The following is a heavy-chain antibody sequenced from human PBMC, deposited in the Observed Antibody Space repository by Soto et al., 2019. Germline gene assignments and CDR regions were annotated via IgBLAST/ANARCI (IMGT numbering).Heavy chain of an antibody. Sequence: GGSLRLSCAASGFTFMNYWMSWVPQAPCKGLEWVANIKQDGTDKYYVDSVKGRFTISRDNAKDSCYLQMDSLGVEDTAVYYCARDVVRAFYCGMDVWGQGTTVTVSS. D-gene: IGHD3-10*01. V-gene: IGHV3-7*01. CDR3: ARDVVRAFYCGMDV. CDR1: GFTFMNYW. J-gene: IGHJ6*02. CDR2: IKQDGTDK.